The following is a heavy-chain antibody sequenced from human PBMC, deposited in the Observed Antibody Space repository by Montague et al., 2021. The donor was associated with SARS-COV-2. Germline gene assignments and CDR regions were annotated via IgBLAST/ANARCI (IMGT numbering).Heavy chain of an antibody. CDR2: ISQSGRT. CDR1: GGSFGDDH. J-gene: IGHJ4*02. CDR3: ARGHLSVSMIVVVFTSASYFFDY. Sequence: SETLSLTCAVYGGSFGDDHWSWIRQPPGKGLEWIGNISQSGRTSYNPSLKSRVTISVDTSKNQFSLKLTSVTAADTGLYFCARGHLSVSMIVVVFTSASYFFDYWGQGAQVTVSS. V-gene: IGHV4-34*01. D-gene: IGHD3-22*01.